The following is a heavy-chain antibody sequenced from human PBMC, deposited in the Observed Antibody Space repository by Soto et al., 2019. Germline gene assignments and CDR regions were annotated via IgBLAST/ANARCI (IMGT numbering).Heavy chain of an antibody. J-gene: IGHJ4*02. V-gene: IGHV4-39*01. CDR3: ARHFYGDYATVDY. Sequence: PSETLSLTCNVSGGSISNSNYYWGWIRQPPGKGLEWIGSIYYTGNTYYNPSLKSRVTISVDTSKNQFSLKLGSVTAADTDVYYCARHFYGDYATVDYWGQGTLVTVSS. D-gene: IGHD4-17*01. CDR1: GGSISNSNYY. CDR2: IYYTGNT.